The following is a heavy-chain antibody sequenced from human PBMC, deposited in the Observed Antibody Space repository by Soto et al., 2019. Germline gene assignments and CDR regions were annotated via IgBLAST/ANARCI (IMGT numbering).Heavy chain of an antibody. V-gene: IGHV3-30-3*01. J-gene: IGHJ1*01. CDR3: ATLPQVLLWAERLYEH. Sequence: QVQLVESGGGVVQPGRSLRLSCAASGFTFSSYAMHWVRQAPGKGLEWVAVISYDGSNKYYADSVKGRFTISRDNSKNTLYRQMNSLRAEDTAVYYCATLPQVLLWAERLYEHWGQGTLVTVSS. CDR2: ISYDGSNK. CDR1: GFTFSSYA. D-gene: IGHD3-10*01.